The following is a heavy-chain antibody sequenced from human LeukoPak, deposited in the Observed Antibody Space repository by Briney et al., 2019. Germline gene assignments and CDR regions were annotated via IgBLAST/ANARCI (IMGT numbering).Heavy chain of an antibody. D-gene: IGHD4-17*01. CDR2: ISGSGDRT. J-gene: IGHJ4*02. CDR3: GHDYGEHQFDY. Sequence: GGSLRLSCAASGFTFSSYAMSWGRQAPGQGMERVSAISGSGDRTYSADSVKGRFTISRDNSKNTLYLQMNSLRAEDTAVSYCGHDYGEHQFDYWGQGTLVTVSS. CDR1: GFTFSSYA. V-gene: IGHV3-23*01.